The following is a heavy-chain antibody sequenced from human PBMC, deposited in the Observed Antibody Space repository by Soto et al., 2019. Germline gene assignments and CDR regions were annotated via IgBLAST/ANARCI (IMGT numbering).Heavy chain of an antibody. J-gene: IGHJ3*01. Sequence: EVKLLESGGGLLQPGESLRLPCEASGFRFWTNPMSWFRQAPGKGLEWVSGISGDGFATSYADSLKGRFTVSRDNSKDTLFLQMNTLRVEDTAVYYCAKTRLYDNNDYHRDGFDVWGPGTAVTVS. CDR2: ISGDGFAT. V-gene: IGHV3-23*01. D-gene: IGHD5-12*01. CDR1: GFRFWTNP. CDR3: AKTRLYDNNDYHRDGFDV.